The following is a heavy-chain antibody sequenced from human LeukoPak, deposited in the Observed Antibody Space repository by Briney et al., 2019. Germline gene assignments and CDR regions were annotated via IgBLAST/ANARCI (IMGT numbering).Heavy chain of an antibody. J-gene: IGHJ5*02. Sequence: SQTLSLTCTVSGGSISSGDYYWSWTRQPPGKGLEWIGYIYYSGSTYYNPSLKSQVTISVDTSKNQFSLKLSSVTAADTAVYYCARVIRWFDPWGQGTLVTVSS. CDR2: IYYSGST. CDR3: ARVIRWFDP. CDR1: GGSISSGDYY. D-gene: IGHD3-16*01. V-gene: IGHV4-30-4*01.